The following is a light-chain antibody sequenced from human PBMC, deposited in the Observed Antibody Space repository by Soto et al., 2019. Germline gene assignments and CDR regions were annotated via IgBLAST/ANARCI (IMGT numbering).Light chain of an antibody. J-gene: IGLJ3*02. V-gene: IGLV7-46*01. Sequence: QAVVTQEPSLTVSPGGTVTLTCGSSTGAVTSGHFPYWFQQKPGQAPRTLLFDTSNKLSWTPARFSGSLLGGIAALTLSGAQPEDEADYYCLLSYSGVWVFGGGTKVTVL. CDR2: DTS. CDR3: LLSYSGVWV. CDR1: TGAVTSGHF.